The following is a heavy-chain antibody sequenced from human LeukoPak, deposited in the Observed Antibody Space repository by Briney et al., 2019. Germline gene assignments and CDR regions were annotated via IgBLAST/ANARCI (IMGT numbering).Heavy chain of an antibody. Sequence: SETLSLTCTVSGGSISSYYWSWIRQPPGKGLEWIGYIYYSGTTNYNPSLNSRVTISVDTSRNQFSLELSSVTAADTAVYYCARGGWSLDYWGQGTLVTVSS. CDR2: IYYSGTT. D-gene: IGHD6-19*01. V-gene: IGHV4-59*01. J-gene: IGHJ4*02. CDR1: GGSISSYY. CDR3: ARGGWSLDY.